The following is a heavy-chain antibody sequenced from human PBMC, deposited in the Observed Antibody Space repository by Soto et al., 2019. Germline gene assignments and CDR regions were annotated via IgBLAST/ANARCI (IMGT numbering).Heavy chain of an antibody. CDR3: VRGGGGGLFEH. J-gene: IGHJ4*02. CDR2: ISPKSTYR. D-gene: IGHD2-21*01. CDR1: GFPFSDYY. Sequence: QVHLVESGGGLVKPGGSLRLSCPTSGFPFSDYYMSWIRQAPGKGLEWLSHISPKSTYRNYADSVKGRFTISRDHTKSSLFLQMNSLGVEDTAVYYCVRGGGGGLFEHWGQGVLVTVSS. V-gene: IGHV3-11*06.